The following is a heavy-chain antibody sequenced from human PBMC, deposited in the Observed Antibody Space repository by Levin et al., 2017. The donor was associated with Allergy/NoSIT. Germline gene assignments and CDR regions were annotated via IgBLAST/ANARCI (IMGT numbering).Heavy chain of an antibody. CDR1: GYSFTSYW. V-gene: IGHV5-51*01. D-gene: IGHD3-22*01. CDR2: IYPGDSDT. CDR3: ARQTDYDSSGYYYEDAFDI. Sequence: GESLKISCKGSGYSFTSYWIGWVRQMPGKGLEWMGIIYPGDSDTRSSPSFQGQVTTSADKSISTADLQWSSLKDSDTAMYYCARQTDYDSSGYYYEDAFDIWGQGTMVTVSS. J-gene: IGHJ3*02.